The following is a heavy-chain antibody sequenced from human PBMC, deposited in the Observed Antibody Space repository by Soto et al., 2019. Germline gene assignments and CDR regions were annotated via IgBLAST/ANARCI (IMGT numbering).Heavy chain of an antibody. CDR1: GYTFTKYD. Sequence: QVQLVQSGAEVKTPGASVKVSCKASGYTFTKYDMNWVRQAPGQGLEWMGWMSPTSGNTGYAQKFQGRLTMTWDTAIGIAHMELSSLRNEDTAVYYCARSDGHTFNWLDAWGQGTLVTVSA. CDR2: MSPTSGNT. J-gene: IGHJ5*02. D-gene: IGHD2-21*01. V-gene: IGHV1-8*01. CDR3: ARSDGHTFNWLDA.